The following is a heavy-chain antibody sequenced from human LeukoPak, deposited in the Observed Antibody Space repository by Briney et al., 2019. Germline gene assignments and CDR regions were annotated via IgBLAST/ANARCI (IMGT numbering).Heavy chain of an antibody. Sequence: ASVKVSCKASGGTFSSYAISWVRQAPGQGLEWVGRIIPILGIANYAQKFQGRVTITADKSTSTAYMELSSLRSEDTAVYYCARGTMDRYYDSSGYDYWGQGTLVTVSS. CDR1: GGTFSSYA. CDR3: ARGTMDRYYDSSGYDY. D-gene: IGHD3-22*01. V-gene: IGHV1-69*04. J-gene: IGHJ4*02. CDR2: IIPILGIA.